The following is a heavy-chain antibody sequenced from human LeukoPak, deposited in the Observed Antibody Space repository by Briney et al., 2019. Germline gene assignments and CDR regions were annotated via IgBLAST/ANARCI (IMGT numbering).Heavy chain of an antibody. J-gene: IGHJ4*02. V-gene: IGHV4-31*03. CDR1: GGSISSGGYY. CDR3: ARVGVDTAATFDY. Sequence: PSQTLSLTCTVSGGSISSGGYYWSWIRQHPGKGPEWIGYIYYSGSTYYNPSLKSRVTISVDTSKNQFSLKLSSVTAADTAVYYCARVGVDTAATFDYWGQGTLVTVSS. D-gene: IGHD5-18*01. CDR2: IYYSGST.